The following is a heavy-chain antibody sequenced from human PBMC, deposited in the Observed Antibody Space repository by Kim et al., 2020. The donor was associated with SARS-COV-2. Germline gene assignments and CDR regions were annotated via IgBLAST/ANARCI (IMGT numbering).Heavy chain of an antibody. CDR2: IYYSGTT. D-gene: IGHD4-4*01. CDR3: ARSDYSQFEILWFDP. V-gene: IGHV4-61*01. J-gene: IGHJ5*02. CDR1: DDSVSSVNYY. Sequence: SETLSLTCTVSDDSVSSVNYYWNWIRQSPGKGLEWIGYIYYSGTTNYNPSLKSRVTISLDTSKNQFSLKLSSVTVADTAVYFCARSDYSQFEILWFDPWGQGTLVTVSS.